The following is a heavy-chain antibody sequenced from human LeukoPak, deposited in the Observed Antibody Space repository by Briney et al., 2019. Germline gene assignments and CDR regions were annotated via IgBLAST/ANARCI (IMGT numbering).Heavy chain of an antibody. CDR1: GFTFSSYG. J-gene: IGHJ6*02. CDR2: ISYDGSNK. V-gene: IGHV3-30*03. CDR3: CGGSYYYYGMDV. D-gene: IGHD4-23*01. Sequence: PGRSLRLSCAAYGFTFSSYGMHWVRQAPGKGLEWVAVISYDGSNKYCADSVKGRFTISRDNSKNTLYLQMNSLRAEDTAVYYCCGGSYYYYGMDVWGQGTTVTVSS.